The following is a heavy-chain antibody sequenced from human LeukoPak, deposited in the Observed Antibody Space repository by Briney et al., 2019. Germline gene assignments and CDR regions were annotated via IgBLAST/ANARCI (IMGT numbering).Heavy chain of an antibody. CDR3: AKVRVPKQPRHYYGMDV. D-gene: IGHD6-13*01. Sequence: GGSLRLSCAASGFTVSRYHMSWVRQAPGKGLEWVAVISYDGSNKYYADSVKGRFTISRDNSKNTLYLQMNSLRAEDTAVYYCAKVRVPKQPRHYYGMDVWGKGTTVTVSS. V-gene: IGHV3-30*18. J-gene: IGHJ6*04. CDR1: GFTVSRYH. CDR2: ISYDGSNK.